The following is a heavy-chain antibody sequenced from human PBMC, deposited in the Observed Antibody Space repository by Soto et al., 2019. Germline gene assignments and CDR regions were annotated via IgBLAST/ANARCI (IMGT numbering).Heavy chain of an antibody. CDR1: GFTFSSYS. J-gene: IGHJ6*02. Sequence: EVQLVESGGGLVKPGGSLRLSCAASGFTFSSYSMNWVRQAPGKGLEWVSSISSSSSYIYYADSVKGRFTISRDNAKNSLYLQMNSLRAEDTAVYYCARDDGSGWYFSGDYYYYGMDVWGQGTTVTVSS. CDR3: ARDDGSGWYFSGDYYYYGMDV. D-gene: IGHD6-19*01. V-gene: IGHV3-21*01. CDR2: ISSSSSYI.